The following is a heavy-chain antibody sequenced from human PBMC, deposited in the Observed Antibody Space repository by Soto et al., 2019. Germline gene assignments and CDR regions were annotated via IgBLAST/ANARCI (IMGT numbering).Heavy chain of an antibody. CDR1: GGSVNGYY. D-gene: IGHD3-3*01. Sequence: QVHLQQWGAGLLKPSETLSLTCTVYGGSVNGYYWNWIRQPPGKGLEWIGEINHTGGTHDNPSLKSRVTMSVDTSKTQVSLRLSSVTAADTARYYCATRITVFGLLIPPFDPWGQGTQVTVSS. CDR3: ATRITVFGLLIPPFDP. CDR2: INHTGGT. J-gene: IGHJ5*02. V-gene: IGHV4-34*02.